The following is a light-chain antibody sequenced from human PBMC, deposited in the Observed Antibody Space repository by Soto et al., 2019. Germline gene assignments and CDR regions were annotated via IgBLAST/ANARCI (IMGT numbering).Light chain of an antibody. CDR2: EAS. J-gene: IGLJ1*01. V-gene: IGLV2-14*01. Sequence: QSVLTQPPSVSGAPGQRVTISCTGTYNDVAAYKHVSWYQQHPGKAPKLIIYEASNRPSGISNRFSGSKPGNTASLTISGLQADDEADYYCSSYTRSSTLIIFGSGTKVTVL. CDR1: YNDVAAYKH. CDR3: SSYTRSSTLII.